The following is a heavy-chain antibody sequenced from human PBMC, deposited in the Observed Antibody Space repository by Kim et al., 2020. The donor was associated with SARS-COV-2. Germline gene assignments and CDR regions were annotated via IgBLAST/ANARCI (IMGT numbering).Heavy chain of an antibody. CDR3: AKYSSSWYLPY. J-gene: IGHJ4*02. Sequence: YYADSVKGRFTISRDNSKNTLYLQMNSLRAEDTAVYYCAKYSSSWYLPYWGQGTLVTVSS. D-gene: IGHD6-13*01. V-gene: IGHV3-23*01.